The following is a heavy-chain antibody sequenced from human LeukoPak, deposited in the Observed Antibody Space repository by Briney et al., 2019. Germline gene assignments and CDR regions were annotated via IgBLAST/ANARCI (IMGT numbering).Heavy chain of an antibody. D-gene: IGHD3-10*01. V-gene: IGHV3-7*01. J-gene: IGHJ4*02. CDR1: GFTLSSYA. Sequence: GGSLRLSCAASGFTLSSYAMSWVRQAPGKGLEWVANIKQDGSKKNCVDSVKGRFTISRDNGKNSLYLQMNSLRAEDTAVYYCAGRSGSFDYWGQGTLVTVSS. CDR2: IKQDGSKK. CDR3: AGRSGSFDY.